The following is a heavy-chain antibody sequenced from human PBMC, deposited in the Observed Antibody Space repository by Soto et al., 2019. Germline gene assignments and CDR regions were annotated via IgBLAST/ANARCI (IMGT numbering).Heavy chain of an antibody. CDR1: GFTFSSYG. D-gene: IGHD3-10*01. CDR2: ISYDGSNK. CDR3: AKARFSGPLDY. V-gene: IGHV3-30*18. J-gene: IGHJ4*02. Sequence: QVQLVESGGGVVQPGRSLRLSCAASGFTFSSYGMHWVRQAPGKGLERVAVISYDGSNKYYADSVKGRFTISRDNSKNTLYLQINRLRAEDTAVYYCAKARFSGPLDYLGQGTLFTVAS.